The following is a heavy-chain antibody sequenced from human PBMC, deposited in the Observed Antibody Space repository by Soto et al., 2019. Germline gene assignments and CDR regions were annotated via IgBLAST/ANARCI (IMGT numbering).Heavy chain of an antibody. V-gene: IGHV4-30-4*01. CDR3: SRGVTVFGLVSRFWFDP. Sequence: SETLSLTCTVSGGSISSGDYSWSWVRQSPGKGLEWIGHIYNSGIAYYNPSLKSRVVISIDTSRNQFSLRLNSLTAADRAVYFCSRGVTVFGLVSRFWFDPWGQGTVVTVSS. CDR2: IYNSGIA. CDR1: GGSISSGDYS. D-gene: IGHD3-3*01. J-gene: IGHJ5*02.